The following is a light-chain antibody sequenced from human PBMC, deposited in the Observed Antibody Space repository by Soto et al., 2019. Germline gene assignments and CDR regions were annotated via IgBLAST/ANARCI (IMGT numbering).Light chain of an antibody. J-gene: IGLJ1*01. CDR2: EGS. V-gene: IGLV2-23*03. Sequence: QSVLTHPASVSGSPGQSITISCTGTSSDVGSYNLVSWYQQHPGKAPKLMIYEGSKRPSGVSNRFSGSKSGNTASLTISGLQAEDEADYYCCSYAGSSTFLFGTGTKLTVL. CDR1: SSDVGSYNL. CDR3: CSYAGSSTFL.